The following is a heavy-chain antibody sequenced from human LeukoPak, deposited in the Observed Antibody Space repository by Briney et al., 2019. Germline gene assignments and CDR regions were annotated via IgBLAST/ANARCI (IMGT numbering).Heavy chain of an antibody. J-gene: IGHJ5*02. Sequence: PGRSLRLSRAASGFTFISYGMHWVCQAPGKGLEWVAVISYDGSNKYYADSVKGRFTISRDNSKNTLFLQMNSLRDDDTAVYYCVRGVGVSRFNYFDPWGQGTLVIVSS. CDR1: GFTFISYG. CDR3: VRGVGVSRFNYFDP. CDR2: ISYDGSNK. D-gene: IGHD6-13*01. V-gene: IGHV3-30*03.